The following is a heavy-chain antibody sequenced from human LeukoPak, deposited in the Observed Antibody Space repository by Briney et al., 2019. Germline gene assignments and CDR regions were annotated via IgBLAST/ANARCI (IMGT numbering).Heavy chain of an antibody. CDR1: GYTFTGHY. D-gene: IGHD3-22*01. J-gene: IGHJ4*02. Sequence: ASVKVSCKASGYTFTGHYMNWVRQAPGQGLEWMGWINPNSGGTNYAQKFQGRVTMTRDTSISTAYMELSSLRSDDTAVYYCARVEYHSDSSGYYDYWGQGTLVTVSS. CDR3: ARVEYHSDSSGYYDY. CDR2: INPNSGGT. V-gene: IGHV1-2*02.